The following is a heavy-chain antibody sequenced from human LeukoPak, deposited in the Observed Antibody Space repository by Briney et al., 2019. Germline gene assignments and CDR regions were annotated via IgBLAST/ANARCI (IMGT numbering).Heavy chain of an antibody. V-gene: IGHV3-7*01. D-gene: IGHD1-20*01. J-gene: IGHJ4*02. CDR3: AGIWYFGDNNWRYFDY. CDR1: GFTFSSFW. Sequence: PGGSLRLSCAASGFTFSSFWMSWVRQAPGRGLEWVANIDPDGSETQYVGSVKGRFTTSRDNAKNSLYLQMNSLRAEDTAIYYCAGIWYFGDNNWRYFDYWGQGTLVTVSS. CDR2: IDPDGSET.